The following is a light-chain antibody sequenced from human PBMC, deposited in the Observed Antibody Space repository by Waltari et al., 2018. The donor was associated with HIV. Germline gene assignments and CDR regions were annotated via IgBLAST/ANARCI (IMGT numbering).Light chain of an antibody. Sequence: QSALTQPASVSGSPGQSITISCTGTSSDVGSYNLFPWYQQYPGKVPKLMIYEVIKRPSGVSNRFSGSKSGNTASLTISGLQAEDEADYYCCSYAGSSTPFVFGTATKVTVL. V-gene: IGLV2-23*02. CDR3: CSYAGSSTPFV. CDR2: EVI. J-gene: IGLJ1*01. CDR1: SSDVGSYNL.